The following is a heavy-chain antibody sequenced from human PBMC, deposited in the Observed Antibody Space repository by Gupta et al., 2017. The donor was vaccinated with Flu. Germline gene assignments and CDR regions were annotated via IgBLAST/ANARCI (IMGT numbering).Heavy chain of an antibody. CDR3: AKSLYCSGGACYSSADH. V-gene: IGHV3-33*03. CDR1: AFTFSRYG. J-gene: IGHJ4*02. CDR2: IWYDENYK. D-gene: IGHD2-15*01. Sequence: QVQLVQSGGGVVQPGGSLRVSCAATAFTFSRYGMTWVRQVPGKGLEWVAVIWYDENYKYYADAVKGRFTISRDNAKDTVYLQMNSLRAEDTAVYYCAKSLYCSGGACYSSADHWGQGTLVTVSS.